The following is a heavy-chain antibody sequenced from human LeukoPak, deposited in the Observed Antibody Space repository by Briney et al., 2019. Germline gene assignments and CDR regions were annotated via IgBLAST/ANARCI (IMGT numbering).Heavy chain of an antibody. CDR1: GGSFSGYY. V-gene: IGHV4-34*01. CDR2: IYYSGST. D-gene: IGHD2-15*01. J-gene: IGHJ5*02. CDR3: ARDLYCSGASSSSGWSDP. Sequence: SETLSLTCAVYGGSFSGYYWGWVRQPPGKGLEWIGGIYYSGSTYYNASLKSRGTISVDTSKNQFSLTLCSLTAPDTAVYYCARDLYCSGASSSSGWSDPWGQGTLVTVSS.